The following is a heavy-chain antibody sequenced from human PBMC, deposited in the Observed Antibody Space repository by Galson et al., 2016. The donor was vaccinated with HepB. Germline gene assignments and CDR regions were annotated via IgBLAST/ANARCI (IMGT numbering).Heavy chain of an antibody. CDR3: ARPGTTSPEWYFDL. V-gene: IGHV5-10-1*01. D-gene: IGHD4-17*01. Sequence: QSGAAVKKPGESLRISCKGSGYYFTTYWISWVRQMPGTGLEWMGKIDPSDSYTSYSPSFQGHVTMSVDKSINTVYLQWSSLKASDPAMYSCARPGTTSPEWYFDLWGRGTLVTVSS. CDR2: IDPSDSYT. J-gene: IGHJ2*01. CDR1: GYYFTTYW.